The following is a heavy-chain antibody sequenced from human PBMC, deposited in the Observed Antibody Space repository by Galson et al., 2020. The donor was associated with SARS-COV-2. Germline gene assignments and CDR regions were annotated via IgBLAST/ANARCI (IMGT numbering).Heavy chain of an antibody. D-gene: IGHD1-26*01. V-gene: IGHV4-31*03. CDR3: ARRQARRWDFDY. CDR1: GASISNDGDY. CDR2: MYYNGIS. J-gene: IGHJ4*02. Sequence: SQPLSLTCTVSGASISNDGDYWSWIRHHPEKGLAWIGYMYYNGISYYNPSLKSRVTMSADASQNQFSLNLNAVTAADTAVYYCARRQARRWDFDYWGQGIQVTVSS.